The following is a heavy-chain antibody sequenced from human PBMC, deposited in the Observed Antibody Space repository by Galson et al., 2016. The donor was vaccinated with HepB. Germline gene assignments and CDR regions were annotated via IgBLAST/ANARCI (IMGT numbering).Heavy chain of an antibody. CDR2: IWHGGRNK. J-gene: IGHJ6*02. D-gene: IGHD1-26*01. Sequence: SLRLSCAASGFTSRDYGMHWVRQAPGKGLEWVAVIWHGGRNKYYADSVKGRFTISRDNSKNTLYLQMNSLRAEDTALYYCARDGEWELRPGGGLDVWGQGTTVTVSS. CDR1: GFTSRDYG. CDR3: ARDGEWELRPGGGLDV. V-gene: IGHV3-33*01.